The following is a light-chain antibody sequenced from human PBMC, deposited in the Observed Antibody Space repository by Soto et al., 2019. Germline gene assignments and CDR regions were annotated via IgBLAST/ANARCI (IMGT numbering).Light chain of an antibody. V-gene: IGKV3-15*01. Sequence: EMVMTQSPATLSVSPGERATLSCRASESVSANLAWYQQKPGQAPTLLIIGASTRATGIPARFRGNGSGTEFTLTISSLQSEDFAVYYCQQYNDWPRTFGQGTKVEI. CDR3: QQYNDWPRT. J-gene: IGKJ1*01. CDR1: ESVSAN. CDR2: GAS.